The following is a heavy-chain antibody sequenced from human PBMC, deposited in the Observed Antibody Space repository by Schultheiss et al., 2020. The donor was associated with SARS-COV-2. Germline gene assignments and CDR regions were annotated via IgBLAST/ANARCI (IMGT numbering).Heavy chain of an antibody. CDR2: ISSSGSTI. V-gene: IGHV3-48*03. CDR3: ARDWLHYYYYMDV. CDR1: GFTFSSYE. D-gene: IGHD3-9*01. Sequence: GGSLRLSCAASGFTFSSYEMNWVRQAPGKGLEWVSYISSSGSTIYYADSVKGRFTISRDNSKNTLYLQMNSLRAEDTAVYYCARDWLHYYYYMDVWGKGTTVTVSS. J-gene: IGHJ6*03.